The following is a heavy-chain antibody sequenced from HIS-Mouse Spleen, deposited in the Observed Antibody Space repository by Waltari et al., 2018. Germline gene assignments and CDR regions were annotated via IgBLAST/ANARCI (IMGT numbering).Heavy chain of an antibody. Sequence: QLQLQESGPGLVKPSETLSLTCTVSGGSISSSSYYWGWIRQPPGKGLEWIGRIYYSGPTYCNPARKSRVTISVDPSKNQFSLKLSSVTAADTAVYYCAREIPYSSSWYDWYFDLWGRGTLVTVSS. CDR1: GGSISSSSYY. CDR3: AREIPYSSSWYDWYFDL. D-gene: IGHD6-13*01. J-gene: IGHJ2*01. CDR2: IYYSGPT. V-gene: IGHV4-39*07.